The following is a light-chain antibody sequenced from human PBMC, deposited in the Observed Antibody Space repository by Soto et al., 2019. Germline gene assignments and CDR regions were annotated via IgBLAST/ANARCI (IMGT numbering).Light chain of an antibody. J-gene: IGKJ2*01. CDR3: QLSYSTPPYT. Sequence: DIQMTQSPSSLSASVGDRVTITCRASQSISSYLNWYQQKPGKAPKLLIYAASSLQSGVPSRFSGSRSGTDLALTICSLQPEDFATYYCQLSYSTPPYTFCQGTKLEIK. V-gene: IGKV1-39*01. CDR2: AAS. CDR1: QSISSY.